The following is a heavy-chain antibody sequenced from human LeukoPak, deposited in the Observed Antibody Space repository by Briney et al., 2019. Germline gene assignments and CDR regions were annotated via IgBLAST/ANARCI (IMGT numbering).Heavy chain of an antibody. CDR1: GLSFNNYP. J-gene: IGHJ6*02. D-gene: IGHD3-3*01. CDR2: ISGSGGST. V-gene: IGHV3-23*01. CDR3: AKDVRSRFYYYYGMDV. Sequence: PGGPLRLSCAASGLSFNNYPMSWVRQAPGEGLEWVSAISGSGGSTYYAHPVKGRFTIYRDNSKNGLYLQMNSLRPEDTAVYYCAKDVRSRFYYYYGMDVWGQGTTVTVSS.